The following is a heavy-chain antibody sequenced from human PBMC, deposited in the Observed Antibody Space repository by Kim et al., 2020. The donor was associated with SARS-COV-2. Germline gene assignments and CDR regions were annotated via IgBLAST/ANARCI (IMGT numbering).Heavy chain of an antibody. V-gene: IGHV3-48*03. D-gene: IGHD6-19*01. CDR2: ISSSGSTI. CDR3: ARDRPQQKYSSGWDAGMDV. J-gene: IGHJ6*02. CDR1: GFTFSSYE. Sequence: GGSLRLSCAASGFTFSSYEMNWVRQAPGKGLEWVSYISSSGSTIYYADSVKGRFTISRDNAKNSLYLQMNSLRAEDTAVYYCARDRPQQKYSSGWDAGMDVWGQGATVTVSS.